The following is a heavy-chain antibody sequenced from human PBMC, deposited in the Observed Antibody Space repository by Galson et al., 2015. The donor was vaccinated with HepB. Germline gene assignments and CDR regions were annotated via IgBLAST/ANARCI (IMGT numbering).Heavy chain of an antibody. Sequence: SLRLSCAASGFTFSSYSMNWVRQAPGKGLEWVSYISSSSSTIYYADSVEGRFTISRDNAKNSLYLQMNSLRAEDTAVYYCARDWGSSSSNRKITTDYWGQGTLVTVSS. V-gene: IGHV3-48*01. CDR3: ARDWGSSSSNRKITTDY. D-gene: IGHD6-6*01. CDR1: GFTFSSYS. CDR2: ISSSSSTI. J-gene: IGHJ4*02.